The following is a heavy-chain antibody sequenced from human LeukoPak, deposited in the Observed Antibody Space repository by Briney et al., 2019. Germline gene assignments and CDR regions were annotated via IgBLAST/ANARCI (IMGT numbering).Heavy chain of an antibody. CDR1: GFTFSSYA. CDR2: ISGSGGST. Sequence: GGSLRLSCAASGFTFSSYAMSWVRQAPGKGLEWVSAISGSGGSTYYADSVKGRFTISRDNSKNTLYLQMNSLRAEDTAVYYCARRAGYCSGGSCGNFDYWGQGTLVTVSS. CDR3: ARRAGYCSGGSCGNFDY. D-gene: IGHD2-15*01. V-gene: IGHV3-23*01. J-gene: IGHJ4*02.